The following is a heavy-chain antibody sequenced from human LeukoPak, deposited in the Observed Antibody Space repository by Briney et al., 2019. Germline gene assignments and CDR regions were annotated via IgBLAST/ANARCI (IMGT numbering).Heavy chain of an antibody. J-gene: IGHJ4*02. CDR3: ARELWFGEAFDY. CDR1: GFTFSSYS. D-gene: IGHD3-10*01. CDR2: ISSSSTI. V-gene: IGHV3-48*01. Sequence: GGSLRLSCAASGFTFSSYSMNWVRQAPGKGLEWVSYISSSSTIYYADSVKGRFTISRDNAKNSLYLQVNSLRAEDTAVYYCARELWFGEAFDYWGQGTLVTVSS.